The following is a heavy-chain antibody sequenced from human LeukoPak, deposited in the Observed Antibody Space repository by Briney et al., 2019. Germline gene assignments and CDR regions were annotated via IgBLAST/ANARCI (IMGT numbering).Heavy chain of an antibody. Sequence: SETLSLTCTVFGGSISSYYWSWIRQPAGKGLEWIGRIYTSGSTNYNPSLKSRVTMSVDTSKNQFSLKLSSVTAADTAVYYCARADTYYYDSPLDYWGQGTLVTVSP. CDR1: GGSISSYY. D-gene: IGHD3-22*01. J-gene: IGHJ4*02. CDR2: IYTSGST. CDR3: ARADTYYYDSPLDY. V-gene: IGHV4-4*07.